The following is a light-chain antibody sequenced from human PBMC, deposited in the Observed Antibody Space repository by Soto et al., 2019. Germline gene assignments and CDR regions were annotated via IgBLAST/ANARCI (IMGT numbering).Light chain of an antibody. CDR2: AAS. Sequence: EILLTQSPGTLSLSPGERATLSCRASQSVSSNLAWYQQKPAQAPRLLIYAASTRATGVPDRFSGSGSGTEFTLTISSLQSEDFGVYYCQQYNNWPPITFGQGTRLEIK. CDR3: QQYNNWPPIT. J-gene: IGKJ5*01. CDR1: QSVSSN. V-gene: IGKV3-15*01.